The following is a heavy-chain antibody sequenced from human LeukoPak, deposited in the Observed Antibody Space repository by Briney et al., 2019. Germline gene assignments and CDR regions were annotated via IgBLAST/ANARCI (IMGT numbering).Heavy chain of an antibody. Sequence: SETLSLTCTVSGDSVSSDTSYWSWIRQPPGKGLEWIWYIDYSGRTDYNPSLKRRVSISLGTSKNQLSLNLNSVTAADTAVYYCVRGYRNNWRFDYWGQGTLVTVSS. CDR1: GDSVSSDTSY. CDR3: VRGYRNNWRFDY. CDR2: IDYSGRT. V-gene: IGHV4-61*01. D-gene: IGHD6-13*01. J-gene: IGHJ4*02.